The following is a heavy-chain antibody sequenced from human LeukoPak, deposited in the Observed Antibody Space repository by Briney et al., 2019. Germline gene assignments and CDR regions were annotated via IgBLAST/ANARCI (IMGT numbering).Heavy chain of an antibody. Sequence: SVKVSCKASGGTFITYAIGWVRQAPGQGLEWMGGIIPIFGTANYAQKFQDRVTLTADESTNTAYMELNSLRSEDTAVYYCARAPSRYSNVERSVRRWFYYYMDLWGQGTTVTVSS. D-gene: IGHD5-18*01. CDR2: IIPIFGTA. CDR3: ARAPSRYSNVERSVRRWFYYYMDL. J-gene: IGHJ6*03. CDR1: GGTFITYA. V-gene: IGHV1-69*13.